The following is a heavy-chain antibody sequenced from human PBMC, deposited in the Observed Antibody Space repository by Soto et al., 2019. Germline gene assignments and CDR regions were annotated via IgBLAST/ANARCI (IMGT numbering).Heavy chain of an antibody. J-gene: IGHJ5*02. CDR2: IYYRGST. V-gene: IGHV4-4*02. D-gene: IGHD1-1*01. CDR1: GAAVSSIQW. Sequence: SETLSLTCAVSGAAVSSIQWWTWVRQPPGKGLEWIGEIYYRGSTNYNPSLEGRVTISVDKSKNQLSLKLTSVTAADTAAYYCARDRHQLDPWGQGTLVTV. CDR3: ARDRHQLDP.